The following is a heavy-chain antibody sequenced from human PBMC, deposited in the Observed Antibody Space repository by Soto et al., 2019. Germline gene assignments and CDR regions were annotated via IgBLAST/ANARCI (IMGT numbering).Heavy chain of an antibody. CDR2: MNPNSGNT. Sequence: QVQLVQSGAEVKKPGASVKVSCKASGYTFTSYDLNWVRHATGQGLEWMGWMNPNSGNTGYAQKFQGRVTMTRNTSISTAYMELSSLRSEDTAVYYFAREAIGLLWFGEVRPNYYGMDVWAKGPRSPSP. CDR1: GYTFTSYD. D-gene: IGHD3-10*01. CDR3: AREAIGLLWFGEVRPNYYGMDV. V-gene: IGHV1-8*01. J-gene: IGHJ6*02.